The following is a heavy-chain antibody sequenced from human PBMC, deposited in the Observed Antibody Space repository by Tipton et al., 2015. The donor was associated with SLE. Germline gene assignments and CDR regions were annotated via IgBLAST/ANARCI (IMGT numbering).Heavy chain of an antibody. Sequence: TLSLTCTVSGGSISGYYWSWIRQPAGKGLEWIGRVYSSGSTIYNPSIKSRITLSLDTSKNQFSLKLSSVTAADTAVYYCVICSPAGCAYFDYWGQGRLVTVSS. CDR1: GGSISGYY. D-gene: IGHD2-15*01. CDR3: VICSPAGCAYFDY. J-gene: IGHJ4*02. V-gene: IGHV4-4*07. CDR2: VYSSGST.